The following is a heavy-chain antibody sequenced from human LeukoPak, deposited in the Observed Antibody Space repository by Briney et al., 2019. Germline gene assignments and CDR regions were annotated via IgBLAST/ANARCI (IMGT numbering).Heavy chain of an antibody. J-gene: IGHJ4*02. CDR2: IHNSGST. V-gene: IGHV4-31*01. Sequence: SETLSLTCTVSGGSISSGGYYWSWIRQHPGKGLEWIGYIHNSGSTYYNPSLKSPVSISIDTSKRHFSLKLSSVTAADTAVYYCASGYSSGWFYFDYWGQGTLVTVSS. CDR1: GGSISSGGYY. CDR3: ASGYSSGWFYFDY. D-gene: IGHD6-19*01.